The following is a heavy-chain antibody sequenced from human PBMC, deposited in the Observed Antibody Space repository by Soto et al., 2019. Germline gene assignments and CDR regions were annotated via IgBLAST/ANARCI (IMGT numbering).Heavy chain of an antibody. V-gene: IGHV3-9*01. J-gene: IGHJ4*02. D-gene: IGHD2-8*01. CDR1: GINFDDFA. CDR3: AKDTAPGFYDANGHLDS. Sequence: VQLVESGGGLVQPGGSRRLSCVVSGINFDDFAMHWVRQVPGKGLEWVSGINWDSEDIGYADSVKGRFTISRDNAKNSLYLQMNSLKADDTSLYYCAKDTAPGFYDANGHLDSWGQGTPVTVSS. CDR2: INWDSEDI.